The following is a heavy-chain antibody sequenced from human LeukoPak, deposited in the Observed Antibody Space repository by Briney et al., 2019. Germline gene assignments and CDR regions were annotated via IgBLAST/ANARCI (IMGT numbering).Heavy chain of an antibody. CDR3: ARGLGNDGIFDY. CDR1: GYTFTSYY. D-gene: IGHD1-1*01. J-gene: IGHJ4*02. Sequence: ASVKVSCKASGYTFTSYYMHWVRQAPGQGLEWMGLINPSGGSTSYAQKFQGRVTMTRDMSTSTVYMDLSSLRSEDTAVYYCARGLGNDGIFDYWGQGTLVTVSS. CDR2: INPSGGST. V-gene: IGHV1-46*01.